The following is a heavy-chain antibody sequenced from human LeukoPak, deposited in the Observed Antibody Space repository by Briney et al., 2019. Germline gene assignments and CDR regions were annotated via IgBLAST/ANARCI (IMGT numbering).Heavy chain of an antibody. D-gene: IGHD3-10*01. CDR1: GFTFSSYS. V-gene: IGHV3-21*01. CDR2: ISSSSSYI. CDR3: ARVGWFGELLFDP. J-gene: IGHJ5*02. Sequence: PGGSLRLSCAASGFTFSSYSMNWVRQAPGKGLEWVSSISSSSSYIYYADSVKGRFTISRDNAKNSLYLQMNSLRAEDTAVYYCARVGWFGELLFDPWGQGTLATVSS.